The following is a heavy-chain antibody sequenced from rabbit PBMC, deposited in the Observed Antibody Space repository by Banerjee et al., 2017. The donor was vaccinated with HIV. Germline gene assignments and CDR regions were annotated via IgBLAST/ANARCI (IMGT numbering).Heavy chain of an antibody. CDR3: ARDLAGVIGWNFNL. Sequence: QQQLEESGGGLVKPGGTLTLTCKASGIDFSSNAMCWVRQAPGKGLEWIACINTSSGNTVYASWAKGRFIISKTSWTTVTLQMTSLTAADTATYFCARDLAGVIGWNFNLWGPGTLVTVS. D-gene: IGHD4-1*01. CDR1: GIDFSSNA. CDR2: INTSSGNT. V-gene: IGHV1S45*01. J-gene: IGHJ4*01.